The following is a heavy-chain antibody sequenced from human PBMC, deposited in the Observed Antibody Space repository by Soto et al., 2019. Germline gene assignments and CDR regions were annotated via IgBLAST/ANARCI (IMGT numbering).Heavy chain of an antibody. Sequence: VASVKVSCKASGYTFTSYGISWVRQAPGQGLEWMGWISAYNGNTNYAQKLQGRVTMTTDTSTSTAYMELRSLRSDDTAVYYCARDLGVVVTARTYYFDHWGQGTLVTVSS. CDR1: GYTFTSYG. V-gene: IGHV1-18*04. CDR2: ISAYNGNT. D-gene: IGHD2-21*02. CDR3: ARDLGVVVTARTYYFDH. J-gene: IGHJ4*02.